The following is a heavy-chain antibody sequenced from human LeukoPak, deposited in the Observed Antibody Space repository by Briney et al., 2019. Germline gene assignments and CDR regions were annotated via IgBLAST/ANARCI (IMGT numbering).Heavy chain of an antibody. V-gene: IGHV3-30*03. D-gene: IGHD4-17*01. Sequence: GGSLRLSCAASGFSFSSYWMSWVRQAPGKGLEWVAVISYDGSNKYYADSVKGRFTISRDNSKNTLYLQMNSLRAEDTAVYYCVPRLRVDYWGQGTLVTVSS. J-gene: IGHJ4*02. CDR1: GFSFSSYW. CDR3: VPRLRVDY. CDR2: ISYDGSNK.